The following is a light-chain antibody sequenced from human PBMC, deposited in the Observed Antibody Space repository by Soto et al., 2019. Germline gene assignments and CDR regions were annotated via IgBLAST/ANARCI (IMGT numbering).Light chain of an antibody. V-gene: IGLV1-44*01. CDR3: ATWDDSLNGPV. CDR2: KNT. CDR1: GSNIGSNT. Sequence: QSVLTQPPSASGTPGQRVTISCSGGGSNIGSNTVNWYQQLPGTAPKLLIYKNTQQPSGVPDRFSGSKSGTSASLAISGLQSEDEADYHCATWDDSLNGPVFGGGTKLTVL. J-gene: IGLJ2*01.